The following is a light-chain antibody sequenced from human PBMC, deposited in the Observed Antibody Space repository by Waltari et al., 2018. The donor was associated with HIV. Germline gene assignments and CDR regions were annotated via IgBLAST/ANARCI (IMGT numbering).Light chain of an antibody. CDR1: SSDIGAYNR. J-gene: IGLJ3*02. CDR2: EVT. V-gene: IGLV2-18*02. Sequence: QSALTQPPSVSGSLGQSVTISCTGTSSDIGAYNRVSWYHQSPGTAPKLRMYEVTHRPSGRPVGSSGSKSGDTASLTISGLQADDEADYYCSAYTTSSTWVFGGGTKLTVL. CDR3: SAYTTSSTWV.